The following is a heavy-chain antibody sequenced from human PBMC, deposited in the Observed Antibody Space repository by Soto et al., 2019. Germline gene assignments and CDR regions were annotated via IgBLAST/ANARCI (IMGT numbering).Heavy chain of an antibody. V-gene: IGHV4-31*03. Sequence: SETLSLTCTVSGGSISSGGYYWRWIRQHPGKGLEWIGYIYYSGSTYYNPSLKSRVTISVGTSKNQFSLKLSSVTAADTAVYYCARETYSGYDIRYFDYWGQGTLVTVSS. CDR3: ARETYSGYDIRYFDY. CDR1: GGSISSGGYY. J-gene: IGHJ4*02. D-gene: IGHD5-12*01. CDR2: IYYSGST.